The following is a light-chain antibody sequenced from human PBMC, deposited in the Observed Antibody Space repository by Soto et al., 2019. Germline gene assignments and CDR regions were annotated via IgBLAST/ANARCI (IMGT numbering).Light chain of an antibody. V-gene: IGKV3-11*01. CDR2: DTS. J-gene: IGKJ4*01. CDR3: QQRTNWGLT. Sequence: EIVLTQSPATLSLSPGERATLSCRTSQSVSGYLAWYQQKPGQAPRLLIYDTSNRATGIPARFSGSGSGTDFTLTISSLEPEDFAVYYCQQRTNWGLTFGGGTKVGFK. CDR1: QSVSGY.